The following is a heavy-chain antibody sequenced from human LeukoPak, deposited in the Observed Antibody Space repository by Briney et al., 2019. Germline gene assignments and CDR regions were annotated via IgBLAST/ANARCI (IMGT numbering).Heavy chain of an antibody. CDR2: ISYSGST. Sequence: SETLSLTCTVSGGSVSRDNYSWSWIRQPPGKGLEWIGYISYSGSTNYNPSLKSRVTISVDTSKNQLSLKLSSVTAADTAVYYCARGGYSHGYHYYYGMDVWGQGTTVTVSS. V-gene: IGHV4-61*01. D-gene: IGHD5-18*01. J-gene: IGHJ6*02. CDR1: GGSVSRDNYS. CDR3: ARGGYSHGYHYYYGMDV.